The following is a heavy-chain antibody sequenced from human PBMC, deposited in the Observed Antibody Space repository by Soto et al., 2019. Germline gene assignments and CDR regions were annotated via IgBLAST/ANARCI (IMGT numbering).Heavy chain of an antibody. CDR1: GGSISSLSYY. Sequence: SETLSLTCTVSGGSISSLSYYWGWIRQPPGKGLEWIGSIFFTGNTYYNPSLESRVAISVDTSRNHFSLTVNSVTAADTAVYYCASRHCSGGHCYNHGFDSWGQGTLVTSPQ. J-gene: IGHJ4*02. V-gene: IGHV4-39*02. D-gene: IGHD2-15*01. CDR3: ASRHCSGGHCYNHGFDS. CDR2: IFFTGNT.